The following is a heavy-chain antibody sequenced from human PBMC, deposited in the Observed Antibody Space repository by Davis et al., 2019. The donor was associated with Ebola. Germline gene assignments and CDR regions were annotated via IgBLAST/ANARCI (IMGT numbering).Heavy chain of an antibody. CDR3: ARGPGYSGIDP. CDR1: GFTFSSYA. CDR2: ISYDGSNK. J-gene: IGHJ5*02. V-gene: IGHV3-30-3*01. Sequence: GESLKISCAASGFTFSSYAMHWLRQAPGKGLEWVAVISYDGSNKYYADSVKGRFTISRDNSKNTLYLQMNSLRAEDTAVYYCARGPGYSGIDPWGQGTLVTVSS. D-gene: IGHD1-14*01.